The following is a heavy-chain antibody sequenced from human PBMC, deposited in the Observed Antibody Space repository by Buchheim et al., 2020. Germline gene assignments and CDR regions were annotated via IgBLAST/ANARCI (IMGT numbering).Heavy chain of an antibody. Sequence: QVQLQESGPGLVKPSETLSLTCTVSGGSISSYYWSWIRQPPGKGLEWIGYIYYSGSTNYSPSLKSRVTISVDTSKNQFSLKLSSVTAADTAVYYCARWDPYYDSSGSNKWFDPWGQGTL. J-gene: IGHJ5*02. CDR3: ARWDPYYDSSGSNKWFDP. CDR2: IYYSGST. V-gene: IGHV4-59*01. D-gene: IGHD3-22*01. CDR1: GGSISSYY.